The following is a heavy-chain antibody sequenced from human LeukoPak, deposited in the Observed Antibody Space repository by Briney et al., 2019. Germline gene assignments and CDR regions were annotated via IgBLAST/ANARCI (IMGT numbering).Heavy chain of an antibody. D-gene: IGHD6-6*01. Sequence: ESLKISCKGSGYRFTSYWIGWVRQMPGKGLEWMGIIYPGDSDTRYSPSFQGQVTISADKSISTAYLQWSSLKASDTAIYYCARHAMAARFNWFDPWGQGTLVTVSS. CDR3: ARHAMAARFNWFDP. CDR1: GYRFTSYW. CDR2: IYPGDSDT. J-gene: IGHJ5*02. V-gene: IGHV5-51*01.